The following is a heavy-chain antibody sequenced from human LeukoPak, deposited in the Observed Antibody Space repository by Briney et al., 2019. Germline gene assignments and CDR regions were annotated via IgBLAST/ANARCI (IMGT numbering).Heavy chain of an antibody. Sequence: ASVKVSCKASGYTFTSYGISWVRQAPGQGLEWMGWISAYNGNTNYAQKLQGRATMTTDTSTSTAYMELRSLRSDDTAVYYCARAATIVGATHDWFDPWGQGTLVTVSS. V-gene: IGHV1-18*01. J-gene: IGHJ5*02. CDR3: ARAATIVGATHDWFDP. D-gene: IGHD1-26*01. CDR1: GYTFTSYG. CDR2: ISAYNGNT.